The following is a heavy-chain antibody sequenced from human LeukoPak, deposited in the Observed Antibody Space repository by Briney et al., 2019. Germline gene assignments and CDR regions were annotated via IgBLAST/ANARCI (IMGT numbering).Heavy chain of an antibody. CDR2: ISGYNGNT. CDR3: ARDLKRGYSSGRYSWGTGSSNDY. V-gene: IGHV1-18*01. Sequence: ASVKVSCKASGYTFTSYGISWVRQAPGQGLEWMGWISGYNGNTNYAQKLHGRVTMNTDTSTNTAYMELRSLRSDDTAVYYCARDLKRGYSSGRYSWGTGSSNDYWGQGTLVTVSS. CDR1: GYTFTSYG. D-gene: IGHD6-19*01. J-gene: IGHJ4*02.